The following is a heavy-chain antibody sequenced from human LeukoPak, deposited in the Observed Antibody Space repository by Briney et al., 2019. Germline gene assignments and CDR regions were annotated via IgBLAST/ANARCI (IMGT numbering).Heavy chain of an antibody. CDR1: GFTLNSYW. D-gene: IGHD3-22*01. V-gene: IGHV3-7*01. CDR2: IKEDGSEK. J-gene: IGHJ4*02. Sequence: GGSLRLSCAASGFTLNSYWMSWVRQAPGKGLEWVANIKEDGSEKYYVDSVKGRFTISRDNAKNSLYLQMNSLRAEETAVYYCARETFYFDGSGYSGAPTYWGQGALVTVSS. CDR3: ARETFYFDGSGYSGAPTY.